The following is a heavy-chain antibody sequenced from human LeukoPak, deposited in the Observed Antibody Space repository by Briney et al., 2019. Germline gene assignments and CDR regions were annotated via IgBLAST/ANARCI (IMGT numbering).Heavy chain of an antibody. Sequence: GASVKVSCKASGYTFTSYGISWVRQAPGQGLEWKGWISAYNGNTNYAQKLQGRVTMTTDTSTSTAYMELRRLRSDDTAVYYCARHLPGIGLTTPVRFQHWGQGTLVTVSS. CDR1: GYTFTSYG. CDR2: ISAYNGNT. D-gene: IGHD6-13*01. J-gene: IGHJ1*01. V-gene: IGHV1-18*01. CDR3: ARHLPGIGLTTPVRFQH.